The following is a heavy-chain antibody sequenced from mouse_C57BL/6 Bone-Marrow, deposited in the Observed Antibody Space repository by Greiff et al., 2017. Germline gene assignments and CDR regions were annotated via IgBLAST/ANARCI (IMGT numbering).Heavy chain of an antibody. Sequence: EVKLVESGGGLVKPRGSLKLSCAASGFTFSSYAMSWVRQTPEKRLEWVATISDGGSYTYYPDNVKGRFTISRDNAKNNLYLQMSHLKSEDTAMYYCARGRATVVGGQGTSVTVSS. J-gene: IGHJ4*01. V-gene: IGHV5-4*03. CDR1: GFTFSSYA. CDR2: ISDGGSYT. D-gene: IGHD1-1*01. CDR3: ARGRATVV.